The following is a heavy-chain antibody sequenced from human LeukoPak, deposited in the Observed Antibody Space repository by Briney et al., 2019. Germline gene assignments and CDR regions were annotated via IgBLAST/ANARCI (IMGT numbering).Heavy chain of an antibody. CDR3: AGTEYQLLPI. CDR2: ISSSGSTI. J-gene: IGHJ3*02. D-gene: IGHD2-2*01. V-gene: IGHV3-11*01. CDR1: GFTFSDYY. Sequence: RTGGSLILSCAASGFTFSDYYMSWIRQAPGRGLEWVSYISSSGSTIYYADSVKGRFTISRDNAKNSLYLQMNSLRAEDTAVYYCAGTEYQLLPIWGQGTMVTVSS.